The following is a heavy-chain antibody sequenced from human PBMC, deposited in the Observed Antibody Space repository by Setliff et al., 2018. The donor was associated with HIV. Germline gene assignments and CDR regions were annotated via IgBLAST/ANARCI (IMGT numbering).Heavy chain of an antibody. J-gene: IGHJ4*02. D-gene: IGHD6-6*01. Sequence: GGSLRLSCAASGFTFSRYWMHWVRQAPGQGLVWVSGINNDTTTTTYADSVKGRFSISRDNAKNTPYLQMNGLRGEDTAVYYCVMFSSSSGWGQGTQVTVSS. CDR3: VMFSSSSG. CDR1: GFTFSRYW. CDR2: INNDTTTT. V-gene: IGHV3-74*01.